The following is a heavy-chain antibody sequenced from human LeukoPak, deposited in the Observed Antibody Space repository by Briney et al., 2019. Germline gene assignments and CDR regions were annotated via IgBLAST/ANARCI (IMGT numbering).Heavy chain of an antibody. CDR1: GYTFTSYA. D-gene: IGHD6-19*01. CDR3: ATALAAGAFDI. J-gene: IGHJ3*02. V-gene: IGHV1-69*04. Sequence: SVKVSCKASGYTFTSYAMNWVRQAPGQGLEWMGRIIPILGIANYAQKFQGRVTITADKSTSTAYMELSSLRSEDTAVYYCATALAAGAFDIWGQGTMVTVSS. CDR2: IIPILGIA.